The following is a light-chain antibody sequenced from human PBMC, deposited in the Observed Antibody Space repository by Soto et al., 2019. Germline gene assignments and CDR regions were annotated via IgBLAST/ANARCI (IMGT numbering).Light chain of an antibody. Sequence: SALTQPRSVSGSPGQSVTISCTGTSSDVGAYDFVSWHQHHPGKAPKVIMYDVNKRPPGVPDRFSGSKSGNTASLTISGLQAEDEADYYCSSYVAPYTYVFGTGTKVTVL. J-gene: IGLJ1*01. CDR1: SSDVGAYDF. CDR2: DVN. V-gene: IGLV2-11*01. CDR3: SSYVAPYTYV.